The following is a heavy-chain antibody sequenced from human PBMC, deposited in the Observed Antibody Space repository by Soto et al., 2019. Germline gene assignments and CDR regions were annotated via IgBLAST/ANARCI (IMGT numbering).Heavy chain of an antibody. J-gene: IGHJ5*02. CDR2: ISGDGSNE. Sequence: QEQLVESGGGVVQSGRSLRLSCAASGFTFINYAMHWVRQPPGKGLEWVALISGDGSNEYFVDSVKGRFTISRDNSRNTLYLQMNSLRADDTAVYYCARHLSHLKSGWFDPWGQGTLVTVSS. CDR1: GFTFINYA. CDR3: ARHLSHLKSGWFDP. D-gene: IGHD3-3*02. V-gene: IGHV3-30*04.